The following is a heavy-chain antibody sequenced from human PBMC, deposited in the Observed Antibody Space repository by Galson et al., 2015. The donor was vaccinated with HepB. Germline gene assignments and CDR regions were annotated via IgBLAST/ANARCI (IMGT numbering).Heavy chain of an antibody. D-gene: IGHD1-1*01. CDR3: ATPLTHDEFGD. V-gene: IGHV1-69*02. Sequence: SVKVSCKASGGTFNSYIINWVRQTPGQGLEWMGRIIPVFNVTSYAQKFQGRVTMTADRSTSTGYMELSSLRSDDTALYYCATPLTHDEFGDWGQGTLVTVSS. CDR2: IIPVFNVT. J-gene: IGHJ4*02. CDR1: GGTFNSYI.